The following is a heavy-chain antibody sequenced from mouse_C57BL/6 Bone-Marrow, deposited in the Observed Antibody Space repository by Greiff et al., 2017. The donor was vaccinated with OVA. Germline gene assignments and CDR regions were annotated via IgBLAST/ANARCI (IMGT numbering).Heavy chain of an antibody. Sequence: VQLQQSVAELVRPGASVKLSCTASGFNIKNTYMHWVKQRPEQGLEWIGRIEPANGNTKYAPKFQGKATITADTASNTAYLQLSSLTSEDTAIYYCARLGDYDGPWFAYWGQGTLVIVSA. D-gene: IGHD2-4*01. J-gene: IGHJ3*01. CDR3: ARLGDYDGPWFAY. V-gene: IGHV14-3*01. CDR2: IEPANGNT. CDR1: GFNIKNTY.